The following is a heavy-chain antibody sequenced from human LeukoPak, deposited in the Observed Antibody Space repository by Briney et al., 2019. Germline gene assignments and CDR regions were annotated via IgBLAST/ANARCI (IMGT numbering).Heavy chain of an antibody. CDR1: GGSFSGYY. Sequence: SETLSLTCAVYGGSFSGYYWSWIRQPPGKGLEWIGEINHSGSTNYNPSLKSRVTISVDTSKNQFSLKLSSVTAADAAVYYCARQYRGYSYGLRPYYFDYWGQGTLVTVSS. CDR2: INHSGST. CDR3: ARQYRGYSYGLRPYYFDY. V-gene: IGHV4-34*01. D-gene: IGHD5-18*01. J-gene: IGHJ4*02.